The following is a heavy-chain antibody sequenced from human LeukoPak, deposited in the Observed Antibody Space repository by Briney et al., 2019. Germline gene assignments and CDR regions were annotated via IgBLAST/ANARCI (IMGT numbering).Heavy chain of an antibody. D-gene: IGHD2/OR15-2a*01. V-gene: IGHV1-69*05. CDR3: ARGGNIPLGWFDP. J-gene: IGHJ5*02. CDR2: IIPIFGTA. Sequence: SVKVSCKASGGTFSSCAISWVRQAPGQGLEWMGGIIPIFGTANYAQKFQGRDTITTDESTSTAYMELSSLRSEDTAVYYCARGGNIPLGWFDPWGQGTLVTVSS. CDR1: GGTFSSCA.